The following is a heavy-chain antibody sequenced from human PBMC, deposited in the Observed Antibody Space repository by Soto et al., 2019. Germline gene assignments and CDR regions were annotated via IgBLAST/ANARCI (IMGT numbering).Heavy chain of an antibody. J-gene: IGHJ4*02. CDR3: ARVRGDYGSYNY. Sequence: SVKVSCKASGGTFSSYAISWVRQAPGQGLEWMGGIIPIFGTANYAQKFQGRVTITADESTSTTYMELSSLRSEDTAVYYCARVRGDYGSYNYWGQGTLVAVSS. CDR1: GGTFSSYA. V-gene: IGHV1-69*13. CDR2: IIPIFGTA. D-gene: IGHD4-17*01.